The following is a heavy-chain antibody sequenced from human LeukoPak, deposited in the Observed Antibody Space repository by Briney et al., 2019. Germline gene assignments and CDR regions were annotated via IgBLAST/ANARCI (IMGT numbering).Heavy chain of an antibody. CDR1: GYTFTRYY. J-gene: IGHJ5*02. CDR2: INPSGGST. Sequence: ASVKVSCKASGYTFTRYYMHWVRQAPGQGLEWMGIINPSGGSTSYAQKFKGRVTMTRDTSTSTVYMELSSLRSEDTAVYYCARGEITMVRGPLGDWFDPWGQGTLVTVSS. V-gene: IGHV1-46*01. CDR3: ARGEITMVRGPLGDWFDP. D-gene: IGHD3-10*01.